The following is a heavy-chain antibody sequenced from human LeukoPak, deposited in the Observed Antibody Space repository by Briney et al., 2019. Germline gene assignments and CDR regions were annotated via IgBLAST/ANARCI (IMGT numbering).Heavy chain of an antibody. CDR2: ISGSGGST. V-gene: IGHV3-23*01. J-gene: IGHJ4*02. Sequence: GGSLRLSCAASGFTFSSYAMSWVRQAPGKGLEWVSAISGSGGSTYYADSVKGRFTISRDNSKNTLYLQMNSLRAEDTAVYYCAKVYITMIVVVQYFDYWGQGTLVTVSS. CDR1: GFTFSSYA. D-gene: IGHD3-22*01. CDR3: AKVYITMIVVVQYFDY.